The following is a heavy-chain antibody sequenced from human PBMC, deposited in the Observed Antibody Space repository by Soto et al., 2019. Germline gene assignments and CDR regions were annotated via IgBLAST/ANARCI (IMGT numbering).Heavy chain of an antibody. CDR3: ARDRAAVRGVIHYYYGMDV. D-gene: IGHD3-10*01. Sequence: EVQLVETGGGLIQPGGSLRLSCAASGFTVSSNYMSWVRQAPGKGLEWVSVIYSGGSTYYADSVKGRFTISRDNSKNTPYFQMSSLRAEDTVVYYCARDRAAVRGVIHYYYGMDVWGQGTTVTVSS. CDR1: GFTVSSNY. V-gene: IGHV3-53*02. J-gene: IGHJ6*02. CDR2: IYSGGST.